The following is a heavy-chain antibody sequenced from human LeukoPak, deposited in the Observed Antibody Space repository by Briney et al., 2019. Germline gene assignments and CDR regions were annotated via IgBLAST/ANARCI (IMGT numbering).Heavy chain of an antibody. CDR2: INHNGNVN. Sequence: PGGSLRLSCAASGFTFSSYWMNWARQAPGKGLEWVASINHNGNVNYYVDSVKGRFTISRDNAKNSLYLQMNSLRAEDTAVYYCARPMYYDILTGYYYYYYYGMDVWGQGTTVTVSS. J-gene: IGHJ6*02. CDR1: GFTFSSYW. V-gene: IGHV3-7*01. D-gene: IGHD3-9*01. CDR3: ARPMYYDILTGYYYYYYYGMDV.